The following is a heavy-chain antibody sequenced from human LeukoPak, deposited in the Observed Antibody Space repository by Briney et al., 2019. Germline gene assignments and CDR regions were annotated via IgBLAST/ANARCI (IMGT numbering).Heavy chain of an antibody. CDR3: ARRMFYASGGYWLDP. CDR1: GDSISSSRSYF. D-gene: IGHD3-10*01. CDR2: INHSGTT. V-gene: IGHV4-39*07. Sequence: SETLSLTCSVSGDSISSSRSYFWDWIRQPPGKGLEWIGSINHSGTTDYNPSLQSRVAISIDASKNQFSLSLRSVTAADTAVYYCARRMFYASGGYWLDPWGQGTLVTVP. J-gene: IGHJ5*02.